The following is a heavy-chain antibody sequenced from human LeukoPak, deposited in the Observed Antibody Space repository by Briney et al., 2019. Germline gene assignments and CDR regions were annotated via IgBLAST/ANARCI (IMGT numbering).Heavy chain of an antibody. CDR2: INPNSGGT. V-gene: IGHV1-2*02. CDR3: ARSVLVPAASFDY. D-gene: IGHD2-2*01. CDR1: GYTFTGYY. J-gene: IGHJ4*02. Sequence: ASVKVSCKASGYTFTGYYMHWVRQAPGQGLEWMGWINPNSGGTNYAQKFQGRVTMTEDTSTDTAYMELSSLRSEDTAVYYCARSVLVPAASFDYWGQGTLVTVSS.